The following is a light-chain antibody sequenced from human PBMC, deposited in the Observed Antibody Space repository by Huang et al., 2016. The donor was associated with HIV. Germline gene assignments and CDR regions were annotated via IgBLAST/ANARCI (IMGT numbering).Light chain of an antibody. V-gene: IGKV4-1*01. Sequence: DIVMTQSPDSLAVSLGERATINCKSGQSILYSSNNKNYLAWFQQKPGQPHKLLIYWASTRASGVHDRFSGSGSGTDFTLTISGLQADDVAVYYCQQYYTTPWTFGQGTKVEIK. J-gene: IGKJ1*01. CDR2: WAS. CDR1: QSILYSSNNKNY. CDR3: QQYYTTPWT.